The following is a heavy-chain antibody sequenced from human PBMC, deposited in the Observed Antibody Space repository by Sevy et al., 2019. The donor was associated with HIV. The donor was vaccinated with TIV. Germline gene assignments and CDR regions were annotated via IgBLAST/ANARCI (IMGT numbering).Heavy chain of an antibody. D-gene: IGHD3-3*01. Sequence: ASVKVSCKASGYNFINYGISWVRQAPGQGLEWVGGSSPFTGSPNYPQKLQDRVTVTTDTATNTAYMELRNLRSDDTAVYDFCKCTLWVYDPTNRKCGMDDWGQGTTVTVSS. CDR3: CKCTLWVYDPTNRKCGMDD. CDR2: SSPFTGSP. V-gene: IGHV1-18*01. J-gene: IGHJ6*02. CDR1: GYNFINYG.